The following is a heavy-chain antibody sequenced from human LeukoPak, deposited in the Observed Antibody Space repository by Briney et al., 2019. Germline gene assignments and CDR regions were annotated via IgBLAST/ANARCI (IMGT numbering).Heavy chain of an antibody. J-gene: IGHJ4*02. D-gene: IGHD3-22*01. V-gene: IGHV3-11*04. CDR3: ARDRHKYYYDGSGYPPY. CDR2: ISPSGTII. CDR1: GFTFGDYY. Sequence: PGGSLRLSCAGSGFTFGDYYMSWIRQAPGKGLEWISYISPSGTIINYADSVKGRFTISRDNAKNSLYLQMNSLRAEDTAVYYCARDRHKYYYDGSGYPPYWGQGTLVTGSS.